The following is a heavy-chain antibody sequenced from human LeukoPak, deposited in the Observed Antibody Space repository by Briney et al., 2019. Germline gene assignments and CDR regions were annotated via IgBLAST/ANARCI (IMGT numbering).Heavy chain of an antibody. Sequence: GRSLRLSCAASGFTFSSYAMHWVRQAPGKGLEWVAVISYDGSNKYYADSVKGRFTISRDNSKNTLYLQMNSLRAEDTAVYYCARDRRSYYYGSGSYYFDYWGQGTLVTVSS. CDR2: ISYDGSNK. CDR1: GFTFSSYA. V-gene: IGHV3-30-3*01. J-gene: IGHJ4*02. CDR3: ARDRRSYYYGSGSYYFDY. D-gene: IGHD3-10*01.